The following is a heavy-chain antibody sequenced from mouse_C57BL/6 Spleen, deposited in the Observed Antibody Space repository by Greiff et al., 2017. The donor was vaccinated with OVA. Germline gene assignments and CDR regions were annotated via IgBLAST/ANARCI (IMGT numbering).Heavy chain of an antibody. CDR1: GYTFTDYN. D-gene: IGHD2-3*01. V-gene: IGHV1-22*01. CDR2: INPNNGGT. CDR3: ARSTYDGYSYFDY. Sequence: VQLQQSGPELVKPGASVKMSCKASGYTFTDYNMHWVKQSHGKSLEWIGYINPNNGGTSYNQKFKGKATLTVNKSSSTAYMELRSLTSEDSAVYYCARSTYDGYSYFDYWGQGTTFTVSS. J-gene: IGHJ2*01.